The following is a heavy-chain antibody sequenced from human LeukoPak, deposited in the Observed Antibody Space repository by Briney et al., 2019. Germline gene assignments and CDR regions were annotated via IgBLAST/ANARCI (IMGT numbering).Heavy chain of an antibody. CDR2: ISSDGSII. CDR3: ARDSYDIGWYYFDY. Sequence: GGSLRLSCAASGFPFSIAWMSWVRQAPGKGLEWVSYISSDGSIIHYADSVKGRFTISRDNAKSSLYLQMNSLRAEDTAVYYCARDSYDIGWYYFDYWGQGTLVTVSS. CDR1: GFPFSIAW. J-gene: IGHJ4*02. D-gene: IGHD6-19*01. V-gene: IGHV3-48*04.